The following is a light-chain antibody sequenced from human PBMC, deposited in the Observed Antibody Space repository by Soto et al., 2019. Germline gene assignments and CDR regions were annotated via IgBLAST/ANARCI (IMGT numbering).Light chain of an antibody. Sequence: QSVLTQPASVSGSPGQSITISCTGTSSDVGGYNYVSWYQQHPGKAPKLMIYEVSNRPSGVSNRFSGSKSGNTASLTISGLQAEDEADYSCSSYTSSSTLDFGTGTKVTVL. J-gene: IGLJ1*01. CDR1: SSDVGGYNY. CDR3: SSYTSSSTLD. V-gene: IGLV2-14*01. CDR2: EVS.